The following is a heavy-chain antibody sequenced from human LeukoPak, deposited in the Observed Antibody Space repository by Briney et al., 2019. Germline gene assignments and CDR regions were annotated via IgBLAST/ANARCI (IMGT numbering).Heavy chain of an antibody. CDR3: ARENTIFGVVISYYFDY. Sequence: ASVKVSCKASGYTFTGYYMHWVRQAPGQGLEWMGWINPNSGGTNYAQKFQGRVTMTRGTSISTAYMELSRLRSDDTAVYYCARENTIFGVVISYYFDYWGQGTLVTVSS. CDR1: GYTFTGYY. D-gene: IGHD3-3*01. V-gene: IGHV1-2*02. CDR2: INPNSGGT. J-gene: IGHJ4*02.